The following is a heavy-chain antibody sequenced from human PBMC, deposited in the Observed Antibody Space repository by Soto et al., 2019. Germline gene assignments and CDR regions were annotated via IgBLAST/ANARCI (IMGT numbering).Heavy chain of an antibody. Sequence: EVQLAESGGGLAQPGGSLRLSCAASGFTLSGYAMDWVRQAPGKGLEYVSGISSNGVGTYYAHSVQGRFTISRDNSKNTVYLQMGSLRPEDMAVYYCARRARPDFYHMAVWGRGTTVTVSS. V-gene: IGHV3-64*01. J-gene: IGHJ6*03. D-gene: IGHD6-6*01. CDR1: GFTLSGYA. CDR3: ARRARPDFYHMAV. CDR2: ISSNGVGT.